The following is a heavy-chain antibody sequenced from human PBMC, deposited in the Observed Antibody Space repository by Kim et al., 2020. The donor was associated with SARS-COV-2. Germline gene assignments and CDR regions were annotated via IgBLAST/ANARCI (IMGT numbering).Heavy chain of an antibody. V-gene: IGHV5-51*01. CDR3: ARHIYPYGSGSYYPDY. CDR2: IYPGDSDT. D-gene: IGHD3-10*01. CDR1: GYSFTSYW. Sequence: GESLKISCKGSGYSFTSYWIGWVRQMPGKGLEWMGIIYPGDSDTRYSPSFQGQVTISADKSISTAYLQWSSLKASDTAMYYCARHIYPYGSGSYYPDYWGQGTLVTVSS. J-gene: IGHJ4*02.